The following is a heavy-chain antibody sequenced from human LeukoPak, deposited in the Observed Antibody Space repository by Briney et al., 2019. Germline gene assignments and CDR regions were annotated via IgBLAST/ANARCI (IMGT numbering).Heavy chain of an antibody. Sequence: SVKVSCKASGGTFSSYAISWVRQAPGQGLEWMGGIIPIFCTANYAQKFQGRVTITTDESTSTAYMELSSLRSEDTAVYYCARVVGGDYAFDYWGQGTLVTVSS. CDR3: ARVVGGDYAFDY. V-gene: IGHV1-69*05. CDR2: IIPIFCTA. CDR1: GGTFSSYA. D-gene: IGHD4-17*01. J-gene: IGHJ4*02.